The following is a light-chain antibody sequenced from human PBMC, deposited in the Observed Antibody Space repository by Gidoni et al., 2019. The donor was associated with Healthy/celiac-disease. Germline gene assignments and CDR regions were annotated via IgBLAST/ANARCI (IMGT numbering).Light chain of an antibody. V-gene: IGKV3-20*01. J-gene: IGKJ2*01. CDR3: QQYGSSLYT. CDR1: QSVSSSY. CDR2: GSS. Sequence: TISCRASQSVSSSYLAWYQQKPGQAPRLLIYGSSSRATGIPDRFSGSGSGTDFTLTISRLEPEDFAVYYCQQYGSSLYTFGQGTKLEIK.